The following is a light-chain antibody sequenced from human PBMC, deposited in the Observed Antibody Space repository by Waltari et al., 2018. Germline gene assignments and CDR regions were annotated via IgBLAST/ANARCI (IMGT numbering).Light chain of an antibody. Sequence: EIVLTQSPGTLSLSPGERGTLSSRASQSVSRFLAWYQQIPGQPPRLLIYGASTRATGIPDRFSGSGSGTDFSLTISRLEPEDFAVYYCQKYDRLPATFGQGTKVEIK. V-gene: IGKV3-20*01. CDR1: QSVSRF. CDR2: GAS. CDR3: QKYDRLPAT. J-gene: IGKJ1*01.